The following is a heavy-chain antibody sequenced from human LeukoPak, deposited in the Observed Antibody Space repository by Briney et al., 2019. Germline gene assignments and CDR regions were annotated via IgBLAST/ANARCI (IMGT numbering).Heavy chain of an antibody. Sequence: ASVKVSCKASGYTFTSYGISWVRQAPGQGLEWMGWISAYNGNTNYAQKLQGRVTMTTDTSTSTAYMELRSLRSADTAVYYCARAGYCTNGVCYTPFDYWGQGTLVTVSS. CDR3: ARAGYCTNGVCYTPFDY. CDR1: GYTFTSYG. CDR2: ISAYNGNT. V-gene: IGHV1-18*01. D-gene: IGHD2-8*01. J-gene: IGHJ4*02.